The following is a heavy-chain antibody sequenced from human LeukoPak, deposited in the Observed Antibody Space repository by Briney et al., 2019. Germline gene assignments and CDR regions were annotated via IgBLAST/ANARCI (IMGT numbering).Heavy chain of an antibody. CDR1: GGSISSGSYC. Sequence: SETLSLTCTVSGGSISSGSYCWSWIRQPAGKGLEWVGGIYTSGSTNYDPSLKSRVTISVDTSRNQFSLKLSSVTAADTAVYYCARANSSSYYPPENFFNSWGQGTLVTVSS. D-gene: IGHD3-22*01. J-gene: IGHJ4*02. CDR2: IYTSGST. CDR3: ARANSSSYYPPENFFNS. V-gene: IGHV4-61*02.